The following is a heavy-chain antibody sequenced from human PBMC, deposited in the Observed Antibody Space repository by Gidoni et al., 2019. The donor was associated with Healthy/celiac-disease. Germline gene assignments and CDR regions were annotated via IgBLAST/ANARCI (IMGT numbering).Heavy chain of an antibody. Sequence: QLQLQESGPGLVKPSETLSLTCTVSVGSISSSSYYWGWIRQPPGKGLEWIGSIYYSGSTYYNPSLKSRVTISVDTSKNQFSLKLSSVTAADAAVYYCARAGSDRAGKGELRFDPWGQGTLVTVSS. J-gene: IGHJ5*02. CDR3: ARAGSDRAGKGELRFDP. CDR2: IYYSGST. D-gene: IGHD6-19*01. V-gene: IGHV4-39*07. CDR1: VGSISSSSYY.